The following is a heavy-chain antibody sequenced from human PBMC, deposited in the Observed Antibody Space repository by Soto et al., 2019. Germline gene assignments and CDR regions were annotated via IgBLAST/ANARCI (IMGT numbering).Heavy chain of an antibody. CDR1: GGTFSNSA. Sequence: QVHLEQSGPEVKKPGSSVKVSCKASGGTFSNSAISWVRQAPGQGLEWMGGIMPIFRTPDYAQKFQGRVTITADXSXXXAXXELSGLRSDDTAVYYCARDQDRLQLGGNYYYILDVWGQGTTVTVSS. CDR3: ARDQDRLQLGGNYYYILDV. J-gene: IGHJ6*02. D-gene: IGHD5-12*01. V-gene: IGHV1-69*12. CDR2: IMPIFRTP.